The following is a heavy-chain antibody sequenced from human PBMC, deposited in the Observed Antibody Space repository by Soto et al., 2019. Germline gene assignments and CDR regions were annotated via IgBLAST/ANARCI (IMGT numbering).Heavy chain of an antibody. J-gene: IGHJ4*02. CDR1: GFTFSSYT. V-gene: IGHV3-30-3*01. CDR2: ISYDGSNK. Sequence: QVQLVESGGGVVQPGRSLRLSCAASGFTFSSYTMHWVRQAPGKGLEWVALISYDGSNKYYADSVKGRFTISRDNSKNTLYLQMNSLRAEDTAVYYCAREAGGGYSYGYLAYWGQGTLVTVSS. D-gene: IGHD5-18*01. CDR3: AREAGGGYSYGYLAY.